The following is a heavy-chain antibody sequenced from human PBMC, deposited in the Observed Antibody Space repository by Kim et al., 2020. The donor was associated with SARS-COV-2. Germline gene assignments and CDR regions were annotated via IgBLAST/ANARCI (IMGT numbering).Heavy chain of an antibody. Sequence: YADPVKGRFTISRDNAKNSLYLQMNSMRAEDTAVYYCARDYYGDYYFDYWGQGTLVTVSS. CDR3: ARDYYGDYYFDY. J-gene: IGHJ4*02. V-gene: IGHV3-21*01. D-gene: IGHD4-17*01.